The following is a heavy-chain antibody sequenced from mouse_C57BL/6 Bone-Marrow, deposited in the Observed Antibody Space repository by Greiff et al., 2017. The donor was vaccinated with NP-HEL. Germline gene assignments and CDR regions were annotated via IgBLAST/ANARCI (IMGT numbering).Heavy chain of an antibody. V-gene: IGHV5-9-1*02. D-gene: IGHD1-1*01. CDR2: ISSGGDYI. Sequence: EVQRVESGEGLVKPGGSLKLSCAASGFTFSSYAMSWVRQTPEKRLEWVAYISSGGDYIYYADPVKGRFTISRDNARNTLYMQMSSLKSEDTAMYYCTSLYYYGSSYVGYAMDYWGQGTSVTVSS. CDR1: GFTFSSYA. CDR3: TSLYYYGSSYVGYAMDY. J-gene: IGHJ4*01.